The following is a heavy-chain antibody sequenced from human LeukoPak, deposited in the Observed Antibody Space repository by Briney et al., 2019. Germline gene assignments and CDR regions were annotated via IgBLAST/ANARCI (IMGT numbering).Heavy chain of an antibody. D-gene: IGHD2-2*01. Sequence: GESLKISCKGSGYSFTSYWIGWVRQMPGKGLEWMGMIYPGDSDTRYSPSFQGQVTISADKSISTAYLQWSSLKASDTAMYYCARQSVVVVPAAISPSYYYYYMDVWGKGTTVTVSS. J-gene: IGHJ6*03. CDR3: ARQSVVVVPAAISPSYYYYYMDV. V-gene: IGHV5-51*01. CDR2: IYPGDSDT. CDR1: GYSFTSYW.